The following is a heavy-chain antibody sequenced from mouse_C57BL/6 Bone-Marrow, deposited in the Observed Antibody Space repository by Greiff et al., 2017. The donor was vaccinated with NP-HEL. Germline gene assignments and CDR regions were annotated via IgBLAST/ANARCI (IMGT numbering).Heavy chain of an antibody. D-gene: IGHD2-1*01. Sequence: VQLHQPGAELVMPGASVKLSCKASGYTFTSYWMHWVKQRPGQGLEWIGEIDPSDSYTNYNQKFKGKSTLTVDKSSSTAYMQLSSLTSEDSAVYYCAQGNGYWYFDVWGTGTTVTVSS. CDR2: IDPSDSYT. CDR1: GYTFTSYW. J-gene: IGHJ1*03. V-gene: IGHV1-69*01. CDR3: AQGNGYWYFDV.